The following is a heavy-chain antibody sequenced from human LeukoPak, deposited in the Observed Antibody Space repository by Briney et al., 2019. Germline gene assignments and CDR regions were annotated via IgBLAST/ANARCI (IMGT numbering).Heavy chain of an antibody. Sequence: GGSLRLSCAASGFTFSSYGMHWVRQAPGKGLEWVAVISYDGSNKYYADSVKGRFTISRDNSKNTLYLQMNSLRADDTAVYYCARARIVVVPASSWFDPWGQGTLVTVSS. CDR3: ARARIVVVPASSWFDP. V-gene: IGHV3-30*03. CDR1: GFTFSSYG. D-gene: IGHD2-2*01. J-gene: IGHJ5*02. CDR2: ISYDGSNK.